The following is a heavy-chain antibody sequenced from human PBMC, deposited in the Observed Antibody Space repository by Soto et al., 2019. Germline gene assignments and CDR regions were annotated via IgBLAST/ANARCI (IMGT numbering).Heavy chain of an antibody. CDR1: GFTFSSYA. J-gene: IGHJ4*02. V-gene: IGHV3-30-3*01. Sequence: QVQLVESGGGVVQPGRSLRLSCAASGFTFSSYAMHWVRQAPGKGLEWVAVISYDGSNKYYADSVKGRFTISRDNSKNTLHLQMNSQRAEETAVYYCARDLDLVAIEYWGQGTLVTVSS. CDR3: ARDLDLVAIEY. D-gene: IGHD2-2*01. CDR2: ISYDGSNK.